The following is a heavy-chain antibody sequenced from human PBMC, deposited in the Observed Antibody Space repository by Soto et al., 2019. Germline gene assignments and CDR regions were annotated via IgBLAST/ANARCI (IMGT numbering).Heavy chain of an antibody. CDR3: ARAPYGVVAEALYFDY. J-gene: IGHJ4*02. CDR2: IYYSGST. V-gene: IGHV4-59*01. Sequence: SETLSLTCTVSGGSISGYYWSWIRQPPGKGLEWIGYIYYSGSTNYNPSLKSRVTISVDTSKNQLSLRLSSLTAADTAVYYCARAPYGVVAEALYFDYWGQGTLVTVSS. D-gene: IGHD5-12*01. CDR1: GGSISGYY.